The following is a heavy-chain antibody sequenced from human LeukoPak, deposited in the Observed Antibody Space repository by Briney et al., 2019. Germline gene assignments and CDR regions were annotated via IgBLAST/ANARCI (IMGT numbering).Heavy chain of an antibody. CDR3: ARSPHVPVYSSSSLPYYYYMDV. CDR2: IIPILGIA. D-gene: IGHD6-6*01. Sequence: GASVKVSCKASGGTFSSYTISWVRQAPGQGLEWMGRIIPILGIANYAQKFQGRVTITADESTSTAYMELSSLRSEDTAVYYCARSPHVPVYSSSSLPYYYYMDVWGKGTTVTVSS. CDR1: GGTFSSYT. V-gene: IGHV1-69*02. J-gene: IGHJ6*03.